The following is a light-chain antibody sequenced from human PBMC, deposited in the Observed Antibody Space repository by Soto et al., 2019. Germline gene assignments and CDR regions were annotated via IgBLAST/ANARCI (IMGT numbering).Light chain of an antibody. J-gene: IGKJ1*01. Sequence: EIVLTQSPATLSLSPGERAPLSCRATQSVRSSLAWYLQQPGQAPRLLISDASKRATGIPARFSGSESVPDVTLTSSSRGPKDFSVYYCQQRSNWPVTFGQGTKGEIK. CDR2: DAS. V-gene: IGKV3-11*01. CDR3: QQRSNWPVT. CDR1: QSVRSS.